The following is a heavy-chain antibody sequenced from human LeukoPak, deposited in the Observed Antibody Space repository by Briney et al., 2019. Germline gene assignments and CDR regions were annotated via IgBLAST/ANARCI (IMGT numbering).Heavy chain of an antibody. CDR3: AKETPHIVATITGFDY. J-gene: IGHJ4*02. V-gene: IGHV3-23*01. Sequence: GSLRLSCSASGFTFSNYAMNWVRQAPGKGLEWVSAISGSSGRTYYADSVKGRFTISRDNPKNTLYLQMNSLRAEDTAVYYCAKETPHIVATITGFDYWGQGTLVTVSS. CDR1: GFTFSNYA. CDR2: ISGSSGRT. D-gene: IGHD5-12*01.